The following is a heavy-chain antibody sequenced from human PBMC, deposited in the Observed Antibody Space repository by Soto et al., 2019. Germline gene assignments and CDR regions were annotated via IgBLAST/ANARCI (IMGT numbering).Heavy chain of an antibody. J-gene: IGHJ3*02. Sequence: PGGSLRLSCAASGFTFSSYSMNWVRQAPGKGLEWVSSISSSSSYIYYADSVKGRFTISRDNAKNSLYLQMNSLRAEDTAVYYCARGYLAARQDAFDIWGQGTMVTVSS. V-gene: IGHV3-21*01. CDR2: ISSSSSYI. D-gene: IGHD6-6*01. CDR1: GFTFSSYS. CDR3: ARGYLAARQDAFDI.